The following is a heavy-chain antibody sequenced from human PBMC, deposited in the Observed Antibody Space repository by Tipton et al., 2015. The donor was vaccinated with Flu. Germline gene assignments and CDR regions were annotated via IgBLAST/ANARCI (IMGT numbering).Heavy chain of an antibody. Sequence: TLSLTCTVSGGSISSSSYYWGWIRQPPGKGLEWIGSIYYSGSTYYNPPLKSRVTISVDTSKNQFSLKLSSVTAADTAVYYCARDVVRGYLGYWGQGTLVTVSS. D-gene: IGHD3-10*01. J-gene: IGHJ4*02. CDR2: IYYSGST. CDR3: ARDVVRGYLGY. CDR1: GGSISSSSYY. V-gene: IGHV4-39*07.